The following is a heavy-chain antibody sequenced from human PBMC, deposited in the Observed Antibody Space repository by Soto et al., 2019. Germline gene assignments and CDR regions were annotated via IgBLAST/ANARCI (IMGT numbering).Heavy chain of an antibody. CDR3: ARGRRESSVRNYFDS. CDR1: GGSISTGGYY. J-gene: IGHJ4*02. Sequence: QVHLQESGPGLVKPSQNLSVTCTVSGGSISTGGYYWNWIRQHPGKGLEWIGYTYYSGNTFYNPSLKSRVTLSVDTSKNQFSLKLNSVTAADTAVYYCARGRRESSVRNYFDSWGQGTLVTVSS. D-gene: IGHD3-22*01. CDR2: TYYSGNT. V-gene: IGHV4-31*03.